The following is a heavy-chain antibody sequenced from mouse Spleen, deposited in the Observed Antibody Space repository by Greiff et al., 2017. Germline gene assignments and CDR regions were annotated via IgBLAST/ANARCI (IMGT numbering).Heavy chain of an antibody. Sequence: EVQLVESGGDLVKPGGSLKLSCAASGFTFSSYGMSWVRQTPDKRLEWVATISSGGSYTYYPDSVKGRFTISRDNAKNTLYLQMSSLKSEDTAMYYCARHPFYYDYDEGYAMDYWGQGTSVTVSS. CDR2: ISSGGSYT. CDR3: ARHPFYYDYDEGYAMDY. V-gene: IGHV5-6*01. J-gene: IGHJ4*01. D-gene: IGHD2-4*01. CDR1: GFTFSSYG.